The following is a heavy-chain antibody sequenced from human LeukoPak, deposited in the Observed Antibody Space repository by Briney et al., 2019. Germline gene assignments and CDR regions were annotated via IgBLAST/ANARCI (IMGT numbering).Heavy chain of an antibody. V-gene: IGHV3-48*01. CDR2: ISSSSSTI. D-gene: IGHD3-16*02. CDR3: ARDRLSYYMDV. J-gene: IGHJ6*03. CDR1: GFTFSSYS. Sequence: PGGSLRLSCAASGFTFSSYSMNWVHQAPGKGLEWVSYISSSSSTIDYADSVKGRFTISRDNAKNSMSLQMDSLRAEDTAVYYCARDRLSYYMDVWGKGTTVTVSS.